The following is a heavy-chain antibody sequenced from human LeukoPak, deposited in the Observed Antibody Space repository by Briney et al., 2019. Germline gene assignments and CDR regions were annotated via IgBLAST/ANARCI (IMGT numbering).Heavy chain of an antibody. J-gene: IGHJ4*02. CDR3: AKDPLDCGGDCYSSSDY. V-gene: IGHV3-30*18. CDR2: ISYDGSNK. D-gene: IGHD2-21*02. CDR1: GFTFSSYD. Sequence: GGSLRLSCAASGFTFSSYDMHWVRQAPGKGLEWVAVISYDGSNKYYADSVKGRFTIARDNSKNTLYLQMNSLRAEDTAVYYCAKDPLDCGGDCYSSSDYWGQGTLVTVSS.